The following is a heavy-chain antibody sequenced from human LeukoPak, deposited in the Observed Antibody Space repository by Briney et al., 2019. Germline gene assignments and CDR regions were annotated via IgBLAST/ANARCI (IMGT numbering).Heavy chain of an antibody. CDR3: ARDRPPTHVVDY. V-gene: IGHV1-18*01. J-gene: IGHJ4*02. CDR1: GYTFTSYG. D-gene: IGHD3-16*01. CDR2: ISAYNGNT. Sequence: ASVNVSCKASGYTFTSYGISWVRQGPGQGLEWMGWISAYNGNTNYAQKLQGRGTMTTDTSTSTAYMELRSLRSDDTAVYYCARDRPPTHVVDYWGQGTLVTVSS.